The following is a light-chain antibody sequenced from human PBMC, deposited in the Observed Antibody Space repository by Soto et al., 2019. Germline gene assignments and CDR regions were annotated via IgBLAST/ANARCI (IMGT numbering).Light chain of an antibody. CDR2: DAS. CDR3: QQYNNWPPMYT. CDR1: QSVSSY. J-gene: IGKJ2*01. V-gene: IGKV3-11*01. Sequence: EIVLAQSPATLSLSPGERATLSCRASQSVSSYLAWYQQKPGQAPRLLIYDASNRATGIPARFSGSGSGTDFTLTISSLEPEDFAVYYCQQYNNWPPMYTFGQGT.